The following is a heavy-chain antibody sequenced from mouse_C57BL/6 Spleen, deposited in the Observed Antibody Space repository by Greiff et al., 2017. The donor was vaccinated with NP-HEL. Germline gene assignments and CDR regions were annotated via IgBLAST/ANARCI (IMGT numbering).Heavy chain of an antibody. CDR3: ARGGTTVVATHYFDY. D-gene: IGHD1-1*01. Sequence: QVQLQQSGAELVMPGASVKLSCKASGYTFTSYWMHWVKQRPGQGLEWIGEIDPSDSYTNYNQKFKGKSTLTVDKSSSTAYMQLSSLTSEDSAVYYCARGGTTVVATHYFDYWGQGTTLTVSS. J-gene: IGHJ2*01. V-gene: IGHV1-69*01. CDR2: IDPSDSYT. CDR1: GYTFTSYW.